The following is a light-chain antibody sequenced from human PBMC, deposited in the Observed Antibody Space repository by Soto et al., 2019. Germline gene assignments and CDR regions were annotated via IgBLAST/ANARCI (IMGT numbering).Light chain of an antibody. CDR2: TAS. Sequence: DIQMTQSPSSLSASVGDRVTITCRASQDISNYLAWYQQKPGKVPKLLIYTASSLQSGVPSRCSGSGSGTDFTLTISSLQHEDAATYYCQEYKNAPLTFGGGTKVEIK. J-gene: IGKJ4*01. CDR1: QDISNY. CDR3: QEYKNAPLT. V-gene: IGKV1-27*01.